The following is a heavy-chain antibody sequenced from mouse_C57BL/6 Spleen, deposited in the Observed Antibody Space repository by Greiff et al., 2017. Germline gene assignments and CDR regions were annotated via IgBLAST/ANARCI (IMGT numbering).Heavy chain of an antibody. CDR2: INPSSGYT. D-gene: IGHD1-1*01. Sequence: VQLQESGAELAKPGASVKLSCKASGYTFTSYWMHWVKQRPGQGLEWIGYINPSSGYTKYNQKFKDKATLTADKSSSTAYMQMGSLTYEDSAVYYGARSDYGSGFAYWGQGTLFTVSA. CDR3: ARSDYGSGFAY. J-gene: IGHJ3*01. CDR1: GYTFTSYW. V-gene: IGHV1-7*01.